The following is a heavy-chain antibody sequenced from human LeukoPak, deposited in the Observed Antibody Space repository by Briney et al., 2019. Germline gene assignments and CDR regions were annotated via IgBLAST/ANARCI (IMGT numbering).Heavy chain of an antibody. CDR2: ISSSGSTI. D-gene: IGHD6-19*01. CDR3: ASRLYSSGSFDY. V-gene: IGHV3-11*04. J-gene: IGHJ4*02. CDR1: GFTFSDYY. Sequence: GGSLRLSRAASGFTFSDYYMSWIRQAPGKGLEWVSYISSSGSTIYYADSVKGRFTISRDNAKNSLYLQMNSLRAEDTAVYYCASRLYSSGSFDYWGQGTLVTVSS.